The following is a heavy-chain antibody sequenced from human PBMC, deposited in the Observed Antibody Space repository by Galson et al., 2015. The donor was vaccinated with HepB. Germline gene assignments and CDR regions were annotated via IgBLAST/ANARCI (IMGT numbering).Heavy chain of an antibody. CDR1: GFTFDTYA. CDR3: TRSFQSGTKAFAY. D-gene: IGHD6-25*01. J-gene: IGHJ4*02. V-gene: IGHV3-23*01. Sequence: SLRLSCAASGFTFDTYAMTWVRQAPGKGLEWVSTIRSSNDNTYHADSVKGRFTISRDNSKNTVYLQMSSLRAEDTATYLCTRSFQSGTKAFAYWGQGVLVTVSS. CDR2: IRSSNDNT.